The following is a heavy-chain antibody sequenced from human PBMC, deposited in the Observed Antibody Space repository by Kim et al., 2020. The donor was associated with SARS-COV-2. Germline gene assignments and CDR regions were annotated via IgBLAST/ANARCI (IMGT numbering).Heavy chain of an antibody. V-gene: IGHV4-34*01. Sequence: NPPLKARVTNTVDNTQNQFSLKLSSVTAADTAVYYCARGGRAAACSWFDPWGQGTLVTVSS. D-gene: IGHD6-13*01. CDR3: ARGGRAAACSWFDP. J-gene: IGHJ5*02.